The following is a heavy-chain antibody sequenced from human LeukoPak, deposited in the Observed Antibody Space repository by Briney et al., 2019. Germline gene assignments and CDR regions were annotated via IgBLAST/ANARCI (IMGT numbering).Heavy chain of an antibody. CDR3: ARDDDILTGYGY. V-gene: IGHV4-59*01. Sequence: SETLSLTCTVSGGSISSYYWSWIRQPPGKGLEWIGYIYYSGSTNYNPSLKSRVTISVDTSKNQFSLKLSSVTAADTAVYYCARDDDILTGYGYWGQGTLVTVSS. D-gene: IGHD3-9*01. J-gene: IGHJ4*02. CDR2: IYYSGST. CDR1: GGSISSYY.